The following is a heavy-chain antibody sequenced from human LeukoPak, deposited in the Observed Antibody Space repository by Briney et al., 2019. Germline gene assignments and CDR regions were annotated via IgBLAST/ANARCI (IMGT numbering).Heavy chain of an antibody. D-gene: IGHD3-3*01. J-gene: IGHJ4*02. Sequence: GGSLRLSCAASGFTFSNAWMSWVRQAPGKGLEWVGRIKSKTDGGTTDYAAPVKGRFTISRDDSKNTLYLQMNSLKTEDTAVYYCTTGGITIFGVVTWYYFDYWGQRTLVTVSS. CDR3: TTGGITIFGVVTWYYFDY. V-gene: IGHV3-15*01. CDR2: IKSKTDGGTT. CDR1: GFTFSNAW.